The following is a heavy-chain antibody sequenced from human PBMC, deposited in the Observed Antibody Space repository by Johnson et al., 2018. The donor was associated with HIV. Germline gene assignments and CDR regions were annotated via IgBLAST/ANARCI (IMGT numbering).Heavy chain of an antibody. CDR3: AREQATLFFRASGAAFNI. Sequence: QMLLVESGGGLVKPGGSLRLSCVASGFSFSDYYMSWIRQAPGKGLEWISYMSSSGSTIYHAESVKGRFTISRDNAKNSLYLQMNSLRVEDTAVYYCAREQATLFFRASGAAFNIWGQGTTVTVSS. CDR2: MSSSGSTI. J-gene: IGHJ3*02. CDR1: GFSFSDYY. V-gene: IGHV3-11*04. D-gene: IGHD3-3*01.